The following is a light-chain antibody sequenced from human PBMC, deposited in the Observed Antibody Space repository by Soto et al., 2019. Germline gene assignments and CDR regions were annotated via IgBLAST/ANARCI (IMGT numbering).Light chain of an antibody. Sequence: QSVLTQPPSVSEAPGQRVTISCTGSSSNIGAGYEAHWYQQVPGTAPKLLIYETNNRPSGVPDRFSGSKSGTSASLAITGRQAEEEAEYNCQSYDSSLRGYVFGTGTKVTVL. V-gene: IGLV1-40*01. J-gene: IGLJ1*01. CDR3: QSYDSSLRGYV. CDR1: SSNIGAGYE. CDR2: ETN.